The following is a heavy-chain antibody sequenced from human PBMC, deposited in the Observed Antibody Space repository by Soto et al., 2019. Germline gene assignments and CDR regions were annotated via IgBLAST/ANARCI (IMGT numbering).Heavy chain of an antibody. CDR3: ARHGVKGTRDYYDSSGYYFHFDY. D-gene: IGHD3-22*01. CDR1: GGPISSSNW. J-gene: IGHJ4*02. Sequence: PSETLSLTCAVSGGPISSSNWWSWVRQPPGKGLEWIGEIYHSGSTNYNPSLKSRVTISVDTSKNQFSLKLSSVTAADTAVYYCARHGVKGTRDYYDSSGYYFHFDYWGQGTLVTVSS. CDR2: IYHSGST. V-gene: IGHV4-4*02.